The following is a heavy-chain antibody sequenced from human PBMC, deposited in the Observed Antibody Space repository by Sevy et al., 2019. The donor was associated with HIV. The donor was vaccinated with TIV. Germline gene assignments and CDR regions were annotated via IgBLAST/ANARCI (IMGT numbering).Heavy chain of an antibody. CDR3: ARDKHYDSSGYYYPDDAFDI. D-gene: IGHD3-22*01. CDR2: ISSSGSTI. Sequence: GGSLRLSCAASGFTFSDYYMSWIRQAPGKGLEWVSYISSSGSTIYYADPVKGRFTISRDNAKNYLYLQMNSLRAEDTAVYYCARDKHYDSSGYYYPDDAFDIWGQGTMVTVSS. CDR1: GFTFSDYY. J-gene: IGHJ3*02. V-gene: IGHV3-11*01.